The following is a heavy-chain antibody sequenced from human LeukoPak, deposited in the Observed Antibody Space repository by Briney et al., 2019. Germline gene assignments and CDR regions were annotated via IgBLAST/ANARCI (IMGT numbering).Heavy chain of an antibody. D-gene: IGHD5-18*01. CDR2: MNPNSGNT. CDR3: AIFDRGYSYGLDAFDI. J-gene: IGHJ3*02. CDR1: GYTFTSYD. V-gene: IGHV1-8*03. Sequence: ASVKVSCKASGYTFTSYDINWVRQATGQGLEWMGWMNPNSGNTGYAQKFQGRVTITRNTSISTAYMELSSLRSEDTAVYCCAIFDRGYSYGLDAFDIWGQGTMVTVSS.